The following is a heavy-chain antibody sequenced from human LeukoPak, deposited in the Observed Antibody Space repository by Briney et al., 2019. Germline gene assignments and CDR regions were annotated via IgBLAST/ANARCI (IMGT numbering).Heavy chain of an antibody. CDR3: AKLAYDSSGSYTAYFDY. Sequence: AGGSLRLSCAASGFTFSSYAMSWVRQAPGKGLEWVSAISGSGGSTYYADSVKGRFTISRDNSKNTLYLQMSSLRAEDTAVYYCAKLAYDSSGSYTAYFDYWGQGTLSPSPQ. CDR1: GFTFSSYA. D-gene: IGHD3-22*01. CDR2: ISGSGGST. J-gene: IGHJ4*02. V-gene: IGHV3-23*01.